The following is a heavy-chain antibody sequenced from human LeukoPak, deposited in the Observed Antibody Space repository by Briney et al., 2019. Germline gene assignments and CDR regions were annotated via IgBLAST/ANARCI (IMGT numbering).Heavy chain of an antibody. D-gene: IGHD3-10*01. Sequence: PGGSLRLSCAASGFTFSSYWMSWVRQAPGKGLEWASVISGSGDGTYYADSVKGRFTISRDNSKNTLYLQMNSLRPEDTAFYYCAIWFGEYFDYWGQGTLVTVSS. CDR2: ISGSGDGT. J-gene: IGHJ4*02. V-gene: IGHV3-23*01. CDR1: GFTFSSYW. CDR3: AIWFGEYFDY.